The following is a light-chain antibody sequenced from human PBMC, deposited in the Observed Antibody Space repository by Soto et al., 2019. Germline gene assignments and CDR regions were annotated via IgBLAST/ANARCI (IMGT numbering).Light chain of an antibody. Sequence: QSALTQPASVSGSPGQSMTISCTGTSSDVGGYNYVSWYQQHPGKAPKLMIYEVSNRPSGVSNRFSGSKSGNTASLTISGLQAEDEADYYCSSYTSSSRYVFGTGTKLTVL. J-gene: IGLJ1*01. CDR2: EVS. V-gene: IGLV2-14*01. CDR1: SSDVGGYNY. CDR3: SSYTSSSRYV.